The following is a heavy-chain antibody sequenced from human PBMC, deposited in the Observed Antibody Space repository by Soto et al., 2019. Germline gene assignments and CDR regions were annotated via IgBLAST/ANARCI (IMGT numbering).Heavy chain of an antibody. Sequence: PSETLSLTCNVSGGSISKFYWAWIRKTAGNGLEWMGRVYATGTTDYNPSLRSRVAMSVDISKKTFSLRLTSVTGADSGVYYCVRDGSKSLRDWFDPWGQGILVTVSS. CDR2: VYATGTT. CDR1: GGSISKFY. J-gene: IGHJ5*02. CDR3: VRDGSKSLRDWFDP. V-gene: IGHV4-4*07.